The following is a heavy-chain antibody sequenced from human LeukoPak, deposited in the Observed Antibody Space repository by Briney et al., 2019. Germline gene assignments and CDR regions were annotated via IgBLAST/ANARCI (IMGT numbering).Heavy chain of an antibody. V-gene: IGHV4-59*01. CDR3: AGAPNRHYFDY. CDR1: SGSITSYY. CDR2: IYYTGTT. Sequence: SETLSLTCTVSSGSITSYYRSWIRQPPGKGLEYIGHIYYTGTTDYNPSLKSRVTMSVDTSKNQFSLRLISVTASDTAVYFCAGAPNRHYFDYWGQGTLVAVSS. J-gene: IGHJ4*02.